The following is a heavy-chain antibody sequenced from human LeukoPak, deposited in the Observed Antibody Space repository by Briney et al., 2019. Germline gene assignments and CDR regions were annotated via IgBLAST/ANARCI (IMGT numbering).Heavy chain of an antibody. Sequence: ASVKVSCKASGYTFTSYDINWVRQATGQGLEWMGWMNPNSGNTGYAQKFQGRVTMTRNTSISTAYMELSSLRSEDTAMYYCARRVTALGPWFDPWGQGTLVVVSS. D-gene: IGHD4-23*01. V-gene: IGHV1-8*01. J-gene: IGHJ5*02. CDR1: GYTFTSYD. CDR3: ARRVTALGPWFDP. CDR2: MNPNSGNT.